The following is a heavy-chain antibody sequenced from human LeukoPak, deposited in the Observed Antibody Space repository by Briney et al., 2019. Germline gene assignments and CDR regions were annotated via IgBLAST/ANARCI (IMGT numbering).Heavy chain of an antibody. CDR2: TNPSGGST. D-gene: IGHD6-13*01. CDR1: GYTFTSYY. J-gene: IGHJ4*02. V-gene: IGHV1-46*01. CDR3: ARDRSSSLED. Sequence: ASVKVSCKASGYTFTSYYMHWVRQAPGQGLEWMGLTNPSGGSTSYAQNFEGRVTMTSDTSTSTVYMELSSLRSEDTAVYYCARDRSSSLEDWGQGTLVTVSS.